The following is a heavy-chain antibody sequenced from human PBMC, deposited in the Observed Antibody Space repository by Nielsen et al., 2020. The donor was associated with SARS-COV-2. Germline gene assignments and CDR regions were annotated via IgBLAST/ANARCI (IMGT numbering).Heavy chain of an antibody. CDR3: ARAYYDSSGYYGGHFDS. J-gene: IGHJ4*02. CDR1: GYTFTTYG. Sequence: SVKVSCKASGYTFTTYGFSWVRQAPGQGLEWMGRIIPILGIANYAQKFQGRVTITADKSTSTAYMELSSLRSEDTAVYYCARAYYDSSGYYGGHFDSWGQATLVTVSS. V-gene: IGHV1-69*04. D-gene: IGHD3-22*01. CDR2: IIPILGIA.